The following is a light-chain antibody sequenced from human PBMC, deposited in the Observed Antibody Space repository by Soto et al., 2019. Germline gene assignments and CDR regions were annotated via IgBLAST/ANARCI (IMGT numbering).Light chain of an antibody. Sequence: DIQMTQSPSSLSASVGDRVTITCRASQSISNYVNWYQQKPGKAPKVLIYAASSLQGGVPSRFSGSGSGTDFTLTITSLQPEDFATYHCQQYIGLWTFGQGTKVDLK. CDR3: QQYIGLWT. CDR1: QSISNY. J-gene: IGKJ1*01. CDR2: AAS. V-gene: IGKV1-39*01.